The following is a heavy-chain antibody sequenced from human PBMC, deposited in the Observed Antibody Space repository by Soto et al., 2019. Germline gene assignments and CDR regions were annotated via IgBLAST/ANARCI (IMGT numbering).Heavy chain of an antibody. V-gene: IGHV1-69*13. D-gene: IGHD5-18*01. Sequence: SVKVSCKASGGTFSSNAISWARQAPGQGPEWMGGILPIFNTANYAQNFQGRVTITADESTSTSYMELTSLKSEDTAIYYCATGGRGYSSSFTRFYFEYWGHGTLVTVS. J-gene: IGHJ4*01. CDR2: ILPIFNTA. CDR3: ATGGRGYSSSFTRFYFEY. CDR1: GGTFSSNA.